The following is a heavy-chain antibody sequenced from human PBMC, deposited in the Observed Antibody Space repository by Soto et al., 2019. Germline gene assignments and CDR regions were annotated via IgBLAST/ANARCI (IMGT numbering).Heavy chain of an antibody. V-gene: IGHV1-69*06. CDR3: TSQRIAAGPFES. CDR2: IIPVLGST. J-gene: IGHJ4*02. CDR1: GTFSSYA. Sequence: GTFSSYAMNWVRQAPGQGLEWMGGIIPVLGSTNYAEKFQGRLAITADRSANTLYMELSSLRSDDTAVYYCTSQRIAAGPFESWGQGTRVPSPQ. D-gene: IGHD6-25*01.